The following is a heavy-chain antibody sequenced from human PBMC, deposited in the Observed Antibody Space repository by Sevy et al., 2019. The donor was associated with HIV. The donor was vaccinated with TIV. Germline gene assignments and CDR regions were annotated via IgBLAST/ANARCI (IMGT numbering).Heavy chain of an antibody. CDR3: TRDSQGVYSGYDTFDY. J-gene: IGHJ4*02. CDR1: GFTVGEYA. CDR2: IRSKAYGGTT. V-gene: IGHV3-49*03. Sequence: GGSLRLSCTASGFTVGEYAMSWFRQAPGKGLEWVGFIRSKAYGGTTEYAASVKGRFTISRDDSKSIAYLQMNSLKTEDTAVYYCTRDSQGVYSGYDTFDYWGQGTLVTVSS. D-gene: IGHD5-12*01.